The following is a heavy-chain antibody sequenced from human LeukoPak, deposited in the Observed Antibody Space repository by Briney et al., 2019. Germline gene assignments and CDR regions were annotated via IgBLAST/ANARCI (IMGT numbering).Heavy chain of an antibody. D-gene: IGHD2-2*01. CDR2: INWNGGSI. V-gene: IGHV3-20*04. CDR3: ARDIVVVPATFDY. J-gene: IGHJ4*02. Sequence: GGSLRLSCAASGFTFDNYGMSWVRLAPGKGLEWVSGINWNGGSIGYAHSVKGRFTISRDNAKNSLYLQMNSLRAEDTAMYYCARDIVVVPATFDYWGQGTLVTVSS. CDR1: GFTFDNYG.